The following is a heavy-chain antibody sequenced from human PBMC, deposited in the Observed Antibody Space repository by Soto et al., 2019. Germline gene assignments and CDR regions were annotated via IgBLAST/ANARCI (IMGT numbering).Heavy chain of an antibody. CDR1: GFAFSSSA. V-gene: IGHV3-30-3*01. J-gene: IGHJ4*02. Sequence: GGSLRLSCTASGFAFSSSAMHWVRQAPGKGLDWVAFISYDGSNKYYADSMKGRFTISRENSKNTLYLNINCRRPYDTTVYYCARDLSRARTVFDYGSLGTVVTVAS. CDR2: ISYDGSNK. CDR3: ARDLSRARTVFDY. D-gene: IGHD4-4*01.